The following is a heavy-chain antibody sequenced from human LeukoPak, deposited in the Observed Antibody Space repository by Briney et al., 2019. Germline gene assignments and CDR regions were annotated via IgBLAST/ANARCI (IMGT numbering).Heavy chain of an antibody. V-gene: IGHV3-9*03. CDR1: GFTFDDYG. D-gene: IGHD6-6*01. CDR2: ISWNSGSI. CDR3: AKSDGAYSGSPGLNY. J-gene: IGHJ4*02. Sequence: PGGSLRLSCAASGFTFDDYGMSWVRQAPGKGLEWVSGISWNSGSIGYADSVKGRFTISRDNAKNSLYLQMNSLRAEDMALYYCAKSDGAYSGSPGLNYWGQGTLVTVSS.